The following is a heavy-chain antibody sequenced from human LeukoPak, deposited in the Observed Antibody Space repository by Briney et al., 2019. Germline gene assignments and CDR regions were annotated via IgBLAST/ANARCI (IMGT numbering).Heavy chain of an antibody. CDR2: IYPGDSDT. D-gene: IGHD3-22*01. CDR3: ARQRTYYDSSGYGYFDY. CDR1: GYSFTSYW. J-gene: IGHJ4*02. V-gene: IGHV5-51*01. Sequence: GESLKISCKGSGYSFTSYWIGWVRQLPGKGLEWMGIIYPGDSDTRYSPSFQGQVTISADKSISTAYLQWSSLKASDTAMYYCARQRTYYDSSGYGYFDYWGQETLVTVSS.